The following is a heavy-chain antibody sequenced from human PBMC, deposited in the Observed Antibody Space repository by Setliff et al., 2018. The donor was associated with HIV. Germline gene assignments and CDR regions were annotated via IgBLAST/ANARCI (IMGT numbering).Heavy chain of an antibody. J-gene: IGHJ3*02. CDR3: AKDRLEWLAPDGFDI. CDR2: IWYDGSNK. V-gene: IGHV3-33*06. Sequence: GGSLRLSCAASGFTLSNFWMTWVRQAPGKGLEWVALIWYDGSNKYYADSVKGRFTISRDNSKNTLYLQMSSLRAEDTAVYYCAKDRLEWLAPDGFDIWGLGTMVTVSS. D-gene: IGHD3-3*01. CDR1: GFTLSNFW.